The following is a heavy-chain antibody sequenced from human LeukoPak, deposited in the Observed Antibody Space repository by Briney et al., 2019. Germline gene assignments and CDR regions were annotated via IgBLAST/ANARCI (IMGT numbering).Heavy chain of an antibody. V-gene: IGHV1-18*01. Sequence: ASVNVSCKASGYTFTSYGISWVRQAPGQGLEWMGWISAYNGNTNYAQKLQGRVTMTTDTSTSTAYMELRSLRSDDTAVYYCARPLFHCSSTSCYTGYGMDVWGQGTTVTVSS. J-gene: IGHJ6*02. CDR1: GYTFTSYG. CDR3: ARPLFHCSSTSCYTGYGMDV. D-gene: IGHD2-2*02. CDR2: ISAYNGNT.